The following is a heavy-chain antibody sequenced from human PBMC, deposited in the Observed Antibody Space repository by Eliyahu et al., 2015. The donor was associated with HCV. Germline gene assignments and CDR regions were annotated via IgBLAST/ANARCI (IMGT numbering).Heavy chain of an antibody. CDR2: INHSGST. J-gene: IGHJ5*02. Sequence: QVQLQQWGAGLLKPSETLSLTCAVYGGSFSGYYWSWIRQPPGKGLEWIGEINHSGSTNYNPSLKSRVTISVDTSKNQFSLKLSSVTAADTAVYYCARAAREKLLRLIRYNWFDPWGQGTLVTVSS. D-gene: IGHD5-12*01. V-gene: IGHV4-34*01. CDR3: ARAAREKLLRLIRYNWFDP. CDR1: GGSFSGYY.